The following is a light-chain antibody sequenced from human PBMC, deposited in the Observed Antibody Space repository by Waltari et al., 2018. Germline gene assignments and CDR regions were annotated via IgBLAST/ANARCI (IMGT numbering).Light chain of an antibody. CDR1: GSNLGAGYD. CDR3: QSYDTTLSVV. Sequence: QSVLTQPTSVSGAPGQRVTISCSGRGSNLGAGYDLHWYRQLPGKAPTLLIYGVNTRPPGVSDRFSGSQFDTSASLAIAGLQADDEADYYCQSYDTTLSVVFGGGTKLTVL. CDR2: GVN. V-gene: IGLV1-40*01. J-gene: IGLJ2*01.